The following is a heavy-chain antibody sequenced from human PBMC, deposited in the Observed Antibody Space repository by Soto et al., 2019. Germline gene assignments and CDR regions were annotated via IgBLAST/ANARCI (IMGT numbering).Heavy chain of an antibody. CDR1: GFIFSNYD. V-gene: IGHV3-13*01. CDR3: ARDRGNGGIPEPFDI. J-gene: IGHJ3*02. CDR2: IDFTGGT. Sequence: PGGSLRLSCAASGFIFSNYDMHWVRQAPGKGLEWVSGIDFTGGTYYPDSVRGRFTISREDAKNSLYLQMNSLGAGDTAVYYCARDRGNGGIPEPFDIWGQGTMVTVSS. D-gene: IGHD2-15*01.